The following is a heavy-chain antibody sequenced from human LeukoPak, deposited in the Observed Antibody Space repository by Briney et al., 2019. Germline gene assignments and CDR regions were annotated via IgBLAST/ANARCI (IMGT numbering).Heavy chain of an antibody. V-gene: IGHV3-7*01. J-gene: IGHJ3*02. D-gene: IGHD2-8*01. CDR1: GFAFSDFW. CDR2: IRHDGNAK. Sequence: GGSLRLSCADSGFAFSDFWMSWVRQAPGKGLEWVANIRHDGNAKNYVPSVRGRFTISRDNAKNSLYLQMNSLRDEDTAVYYGARGEYCTNGVCYGAFDIWGQGTMVTVSS. CDR3: ARGEYCTNGVCYGAFDI.